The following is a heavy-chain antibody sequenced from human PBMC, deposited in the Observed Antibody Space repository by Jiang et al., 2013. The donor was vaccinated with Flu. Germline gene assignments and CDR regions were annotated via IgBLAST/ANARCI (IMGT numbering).Heavy chain of an antibody. CDR2: IIPILGIA. CDR3: ARGRGGYGDYDYYYGMDV. CDR1: GGTFSSYA. V-gene: IGHV1-69*04. J-gene: IGHJ6*02. D-gene: IGHD4-17*01. Sequence: GAEVKKPGSSVKVSCKASGGTFSSYAISWVRQAPGQGLEWMGGIIPILGIANYAQKFQGRVTITADKSTSTAYMELSSLRSEDTAVYYCARGRGGYGDYDYYYGMDVWGQGTTVTVSS.